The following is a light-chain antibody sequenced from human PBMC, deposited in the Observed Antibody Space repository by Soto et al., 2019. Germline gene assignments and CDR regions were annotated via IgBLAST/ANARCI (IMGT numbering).Light chain of an antibody. J-gene: IGKJ3*01. V-gene: IGKV3-15*01. Sequence: EIVMTQSPATLSVSPGERATLSCRASQSVSSNLARYQQKPGQAPRLLIYGASTRATGIPARFSGTGSGTEFTLTISSLQSADFAVYYCQQRSNWLFTFGPGTKVDIK. CDR3: QQRSNWLFT. CDR1: QSVSSN. CDR2: GAS.